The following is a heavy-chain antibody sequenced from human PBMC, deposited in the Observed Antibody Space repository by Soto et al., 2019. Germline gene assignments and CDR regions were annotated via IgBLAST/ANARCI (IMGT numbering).Heavy chain of an antibody. Sequence: QVHLQESGPGLVKPSETLSLTCTVSGGSISTYYWSWIRQPPGKGLEYIGYIYYSGSTNYNPSLNRRVTISVATSKSRFSVKLSSVTAADTAVYYCAKGKIPPAAWFDPWGQGTLVTVSS. J-gene: IGHJ5*02. CDR3: AKGKIPPAAWFDP. V-gene: IGHV4-59*01. D-gene: IGHD2-2*01. CDR2: IYYSGST. CDR1: GGSISTYY.